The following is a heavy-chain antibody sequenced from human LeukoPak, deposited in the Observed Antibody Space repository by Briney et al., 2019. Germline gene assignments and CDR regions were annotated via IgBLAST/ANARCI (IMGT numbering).Heavy chain of an antibody. CDR3: ARETAYGDFNFDY. J-gene: IGHJ4*02. CDR2: IYYSGST. D-gene: IGHD4-17*01. V-gene: IGHV4-61*01. CDR1: GGSVSSGSYY. Sequence: SETLSLTCTVSGGSVSSGSYYWSWIRQPPGKGLEWIGYIYYSGSTNYSPSLKSRVTISVDTSKNQFSLKLSSVTAADTAVYYCARETAYGDFNFDYWGQGTLVTVSS.